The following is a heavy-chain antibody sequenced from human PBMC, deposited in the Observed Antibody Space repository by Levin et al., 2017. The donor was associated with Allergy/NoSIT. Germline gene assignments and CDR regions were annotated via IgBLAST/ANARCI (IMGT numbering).Heavy chain of an antibody. V-gene: IGHV3-30*03. Sequence: GESLKISCAASGFTFSHHVMHWVRQVPGKGLDWVALISYDGTYKYYATSVNGRFSISRDNSKNTLYLQMNSLRVEDTALYYCAPADYGGLWGQGTLVTVSS. J-gene: IGHJ4*02. CDR2: ISYDGTYK. D-gene: IGHD4-23*01. CDR3: APADYGGL. CDR1: GFTFSHHV.